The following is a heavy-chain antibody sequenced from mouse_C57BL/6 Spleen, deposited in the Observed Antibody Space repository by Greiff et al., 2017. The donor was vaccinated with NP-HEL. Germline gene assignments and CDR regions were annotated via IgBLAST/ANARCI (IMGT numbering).Heavy chain of an antibody. CDR1: GYTFTSYW. CDR2: IYPSDSET. CDR3: ARSGYSNYVDYAIDY. D-gene: IGHD2-5*01. J-gene: IGHJ4*01. V-gene: IGHV1-61*01. Sequence: VQLQQPGAELVRPGSSVKLSCKASGYTFTSYWMDWVKQRPGQGLEWIGNIYPSDSETHYNQKFKDKATLTVDKSSSTAYMQLSSLTSEDSAVYYCARSGYSNYVDYAIDYWGQGTSVTVSS.